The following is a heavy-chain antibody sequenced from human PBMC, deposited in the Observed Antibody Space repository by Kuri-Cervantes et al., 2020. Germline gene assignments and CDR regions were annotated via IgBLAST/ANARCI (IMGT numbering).Heavy chain of an antibody. CDR3: ARVSGLRLGELSFYRGSWFDT. D-gene: IGHD3-16*02. J-gene: IGHJ5*02. V-gene: IGHV1-69*10. CDR2: IIPLLGIE. Sequence: SVKVSCKASGGTFDSYGFSWVRQAPGQGLEWMGGIIPLLGIENYAQKFQGRVTITADTSTKTAYMELSSLRSEDTAVYFCARVSGLRLGELSFYRGSWFDTWGQGTLVTVSS. CDR1: GGTFDSYG.